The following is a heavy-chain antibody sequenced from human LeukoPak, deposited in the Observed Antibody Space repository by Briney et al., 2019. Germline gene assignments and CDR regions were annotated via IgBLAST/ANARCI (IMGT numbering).Heavy chain of an antibody. J-gene: IGHJ3*02. CDR3: ARPRDRSITIFGVDRDAFDI. V-gene: IGHV3-21*01. Sequence: GGSLRLSCAASGFTFRSYSMNWVRQAPGKGLEWVSSISSSSSYIYYADSVKGRFTISRDNAKNALYLQMNSLRAEDTAVYYCARPRDRSITIFGVDRDAFDIWGQGTMVTVSS. CDR1: GFTFRSYS. CDR2: ISSSSSYI. D-gene: IGHD3-3*01.